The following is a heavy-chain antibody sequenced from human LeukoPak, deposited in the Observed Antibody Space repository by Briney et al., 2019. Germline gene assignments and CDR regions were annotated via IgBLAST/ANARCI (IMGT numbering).Heavy chain of an antibody. J-gene: IGHJ5*02. CDR1: GGTFSSYD. CDR2: MNPNSGNT. D-gene: IGHD3-3*01. V-gene: IGHV1-8*03. CDR3: ARGPGTERFLEWLLYRVGPGVDNWFDP. Sequence: ASVKVSCKASGGTFSSYDINWVRQATGQGLEWMGWMNPNSGNTGYAQKFQGRVTITRNTSISTAYMELSSLRSEDTAVYYCARGPGTERFLEWLLYRVGPGVDNWFDPWGQGTLVTVSS.